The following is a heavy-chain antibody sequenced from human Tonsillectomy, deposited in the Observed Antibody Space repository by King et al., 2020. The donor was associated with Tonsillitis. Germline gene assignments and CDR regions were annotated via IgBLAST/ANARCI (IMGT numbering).Heavy chain of an antibody. CDR2: INHSGST. CDR1: GGSFSGYY. J-gene: IGHJ4*02. Sequence: VQLQQWGAGLLKPSETLSLTCAVYGGSFSGYYWSWIRQPPGKGLEWIGEINHSGSTNYNPSLKSRVTISVDTSKNQFSLKLSSVTAADTAVYYCATDYYDSRGYYFDYWGQGTLVTVSS. V-gene: IGHV4-34*01. CDR3: ATDYYDSRGYYFDY. D-gene: IGHD3-22*01.